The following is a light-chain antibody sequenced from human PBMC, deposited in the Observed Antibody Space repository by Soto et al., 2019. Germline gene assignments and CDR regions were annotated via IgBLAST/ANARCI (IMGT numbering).Light chain of an antibody. V-gene: IGLV1-47*02. J-gene: IGLJ2*01. Sequence: QSKLTQPPSASGTPGQRVTISCSGRYSNVGSNYVYWYQQLPGKAPKLLIYTDNQRPSGVPDRFSGSKSGTSASLAISGLRSEDEADYYCQTWGTGFQVFGGGTKLTVL. CDR1: YSNVGSNY. CDR3: QTWGTGFQV. CDR2: TDN.